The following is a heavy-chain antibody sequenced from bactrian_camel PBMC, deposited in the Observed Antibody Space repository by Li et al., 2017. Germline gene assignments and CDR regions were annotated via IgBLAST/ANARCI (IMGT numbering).Heavy chain of an antibody. J-gene: IGHJ4*01. CDR3: AAHYGGAEYGAERWLEPYEYNY. Sequence: HVQLVESGGGTAQAGRSLRLSCAASGNTYSLNCLGWFRQAPGKEREGVAAVSPGGVSSVYANSVKGRFTASLNAVTNTLYLQMNGLRPEDTAMYYCAAHYGGAEYGAERWLEPYEYNYWGQGTQVTVS. D-gene: IGHD5*01. CDR2: VSPGGVSS. V-gene: IGHV3S54*01. CDR1: GNTYSLNC.